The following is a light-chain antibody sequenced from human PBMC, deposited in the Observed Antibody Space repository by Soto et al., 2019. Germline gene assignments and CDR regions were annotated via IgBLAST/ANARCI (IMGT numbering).Light chain of an antibody. CDR3: GAWDNSLSSWV. CDR1: SSNIGNNF. V-gene: IGLV1-51*02. J-gene: IGLJ3*02. CDR2: END. Sequence: QSVLTQPPSVSAAPGLRVTISCSGSSSNIGNNFVSWYQQLPGTAPTLLIYENDKRPSGIPVRFSGSKSGTSATLGITGLQTGDEADYYCGAWDNSLSSWVFGGGTKLTVL.